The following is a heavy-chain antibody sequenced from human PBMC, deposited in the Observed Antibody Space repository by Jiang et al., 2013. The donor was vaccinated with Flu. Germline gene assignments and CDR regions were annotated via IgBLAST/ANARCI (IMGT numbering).Heavy chain of an antibody. V-gene: IGHV4-59*01. CDR1: GGSISSYY. CDR2: IYYSGST. J-gene: IGHJ4*02. D-gene: IGHD2-15*01. Sequence: GLVKPSETLSLTCTVSGGSISSYYWSWIRQPPGKGLEWIGYIYYSGSTNYSPSLKSRLTISVDTSKNQLSLKLSSVTAADTAVYYCAREGYCSGGSCYGPDYWGQGTLVT. CDR3: AREGYCSGGSCYGPDY.